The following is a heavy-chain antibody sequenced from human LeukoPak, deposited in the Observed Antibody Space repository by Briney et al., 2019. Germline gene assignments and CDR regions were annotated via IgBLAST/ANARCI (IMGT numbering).Heavy chain of an antibody. V-gene: IGHV1-8*01. J-gene: IGHJ4*02. Sequence: GASVKVSCKASAYTLTSYDINWVRQATGPGLEWMGWMNPNSGNTDYAQKFQGRVTITRNNSIITAYMELSSLRSEDTAVYYCARVHCSSTSCWYYFDCWGQGTLVTVSS. CDR3: ARVHCSSTSCWYYFDC. CDR2: MNPNSGNT. D-gene: IGHD2-2*01. CDR1: AYTLTSYD.